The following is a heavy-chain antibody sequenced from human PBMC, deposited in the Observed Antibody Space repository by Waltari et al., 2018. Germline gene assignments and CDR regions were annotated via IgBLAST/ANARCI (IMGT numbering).Heavy chain of an antibody. CDR3: ARDVRTIDMIACDS. J-gene: IGHJ4*02. CDR1: GGSITDINYY. Sequence: QVQLQESGPGLVKPSETLSLTCTVSGGSITDINYYWGWIRQPPGKGREWIGSMSYSGVSNYNPSRKSRVTISVDTSKSQVSLKLTSVTAADTAVYYCARDVRTIDMIACDSWAQGTLVTVSS. CDR2: MSYSGVS. V-gene: IGHV4-39*07. D-gene: IGHD3-22*01.